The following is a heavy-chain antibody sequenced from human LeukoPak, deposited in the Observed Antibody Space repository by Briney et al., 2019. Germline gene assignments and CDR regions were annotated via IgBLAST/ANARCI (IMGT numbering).Heavy chain of an antibody. V-gene: IGHV3-23*01. D-gene: IGHD6-13*01. CDR3: AKCAARYSSSCSDFDY. CDR2: ISGSGGST. CDR1: GFTFSSYA. Sequence: GGSLRLSCAASGFTFSSYAMSWARQAPGKGLEWVSAISGSGGSTYYADSVKGRFTISRDNSKNTLYLQMNSLRAEDTAVYYCAKCAARYSSSCSDFDYWGQGTLVTVST. J-gene: IGHJ4*02.